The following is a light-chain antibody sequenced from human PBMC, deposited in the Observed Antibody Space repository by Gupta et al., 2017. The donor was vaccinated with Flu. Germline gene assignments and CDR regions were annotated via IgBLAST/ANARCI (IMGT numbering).Light chain of an antibody. V-gene: IGKV2-30*01. J-gene: IGKJ4*01. CDR1: DGNPY. CDR3: QQLTNLPGS. Sequence: DGNPYLNWLLQRPGQPPRRLIYYVSNRDSGVPDRFTGSGSGNEYTLRISRFEAEEVGVSYCQQLTNLPGSFGGGTRVEL. CDR2: YVS.